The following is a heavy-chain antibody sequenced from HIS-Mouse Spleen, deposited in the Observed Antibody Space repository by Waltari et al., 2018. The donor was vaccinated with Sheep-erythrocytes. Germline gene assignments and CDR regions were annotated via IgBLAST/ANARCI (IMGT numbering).Heavy chain of an antibody. J-gene: IGHJ5*02. V-gene: IGHV4-39*07. CDR2: IYYSGST. CDR1: GGSISSSSYY. D-gene: IGHD1-26*01. Sequence: QLQLQESGPGLVKPSETLSITCTVPGGSISSSSYYWGWIRQPPGKGLEWIGSIYYSGSTYYNPSLKSRVTISVDTSKNQFSLKLSSVTAADTAVYYCARDRPSGELLQWFDPWGQGTLVTVSS. CDR3: ARDRPSGELLQWFDP.